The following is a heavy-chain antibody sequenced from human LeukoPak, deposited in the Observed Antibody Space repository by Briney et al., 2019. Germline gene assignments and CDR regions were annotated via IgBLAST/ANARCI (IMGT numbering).Heavy chain of an antibody. D-gene: IGHD4-11*01. V-gene: IGHV3-21*01. J-gene: IGHJ4*02. CDR2: ISSSSSYI. CDR3: ARDMTTVTPFDY. CDR1: GFTFSNYW. Sequence: PGGSLRLSCAASGFTFSNYWMIWVRQAPGKGLEWVSSISSSSSYIYYADSVKGRFTISRDNAKNSLYLQMNSLRAEDTAVYYCARDMTTVTPFDYWGQGTLVTVSS.